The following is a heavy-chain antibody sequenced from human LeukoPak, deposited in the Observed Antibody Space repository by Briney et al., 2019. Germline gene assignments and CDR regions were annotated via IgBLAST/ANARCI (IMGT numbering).Heavy chain of an antibody. Sequence: GGSLRLSCAASGFTVSSNYMSWVRQAPGKGLEWVSVIYSVGSTYYADSVKGRFTISRDNSKNTLYLQMNSLRAEDTAVYYCARGPTYYYDSSGYYYYWGQGTLVTVSS. CDR3: ARGPTYYYDSSGYYYY. D-gene: IGHD3-22*01. CDR2: IYSVGST. CDR1: GFTVSSNY. J-gene: IGHJ4*02. V-gene: IGHV3-66*02.